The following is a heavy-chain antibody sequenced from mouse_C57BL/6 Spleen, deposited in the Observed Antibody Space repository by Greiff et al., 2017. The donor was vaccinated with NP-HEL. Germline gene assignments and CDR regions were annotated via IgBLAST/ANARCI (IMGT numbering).Heavy chain of an antibody. J-gene: IGHJ1*03. D-gene: IGHD2-4*01. CDR2: IYPGDGDT. CDR1: GYAFSSSW. CDR3: ANYDYDVRYFDV. V-gene: IGHV1-82*01. Sequence: LQESGPELVKPGASVKISCKASGYAFSSSWMNWVKQRPGKGLEWIGRIYPGDGDTNYNGKFKGKATLTADKSSSTAYMQLSSLPSEDSAVYFCANYDYDVRYFDVWGTGTTVTVSS.